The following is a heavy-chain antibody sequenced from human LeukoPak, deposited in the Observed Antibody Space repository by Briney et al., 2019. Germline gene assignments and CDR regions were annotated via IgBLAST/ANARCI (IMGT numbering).Heavy chain of an antibody. CDR3: ARGSDYHSSGYYYEYFDY. J-gene: IGHJ4*02. V-gene: IGHV4-34*01. D-gene: IGHD3-22*01. Sequence: SETLSLTCAVYGGSFSGYYWSWIRQPPGKGLEWIGEINHSGSTNYNPSLKSRVTISVDTSKNQFSLKLSSVTAADTAVYYCARGSDYHSSGYYYEYFDYWGQGTLVTVSS. CDR2: INHSGST. CDR1: GGSFSGYY.